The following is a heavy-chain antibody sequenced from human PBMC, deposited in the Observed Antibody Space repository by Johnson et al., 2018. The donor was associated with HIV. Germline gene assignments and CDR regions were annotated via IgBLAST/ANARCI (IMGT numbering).Heavy chain of an antibody. V-gene: IGHV3-53*01. D-gene: IGHD6-13*01. Sequence: VQLVESGGGLIQPEGSLRLSCAASGFTVSSNYMSWVRQAPGKGLEWVSVIYSGGSTSYAASVKGRFTISRDNSKNTLYLQMNSLRAEDTAVYYCARVITEGGTRWAFDIWGQGTIVTVSS. J-gene: IGHJ3*02. CDR2: IYSGGST. CDR1: GFTVSSNY. CDR3: ARVITEGGTRWAFDI.